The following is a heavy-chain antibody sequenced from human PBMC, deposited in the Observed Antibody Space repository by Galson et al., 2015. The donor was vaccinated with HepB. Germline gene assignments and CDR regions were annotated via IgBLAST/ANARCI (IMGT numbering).Heavy chain of an antibody. Sequence: QSGAEVKKPGESLKISCKGSGNSFTRYWIAWVRQMPGKGLEWMGIIYAGDSDTRYSPSFQGQVTISADESISTAYLQWSSLKASDTAMYYCARGPPDDVDTAMGINYYGMDVWGQGTTVTVSS. CDR2: IYAGDSDT. J-gene: IGHJ6*02. D-gene: IGHD5-18*01. CDR1: GNSFTRYW. CDR3: ARGPPDDVDTAMGINYYGMDV. V-gene: IGHV5-51*01.